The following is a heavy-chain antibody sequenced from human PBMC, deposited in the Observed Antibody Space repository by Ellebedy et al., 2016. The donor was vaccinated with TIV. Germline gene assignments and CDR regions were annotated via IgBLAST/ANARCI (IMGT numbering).Heavy chain of an antibody. CDR1: GFTFNNYG. CDR2: ISYDGSKK. Sequence: GGSLRLSXAAFGFTFNNYGFHWVRQAPGKGLEWVAVISYDGSKKYYAESVKGRFTISRDNSKNTLYLQMNSLGADDTAVYYCAKDRYHSSGSYFDYWGQGTLVTVSS. D-gene: IGHD3-22*01. CDR3: AKDRYHSSGSYFDY. J-gene: IGHJ4*02. V-gene: IGHV3-30*18.